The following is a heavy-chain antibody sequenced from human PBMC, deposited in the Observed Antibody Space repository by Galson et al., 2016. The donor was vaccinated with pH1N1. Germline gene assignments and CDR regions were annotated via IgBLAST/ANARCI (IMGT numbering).Heavy chain of an antibody. CDR2: IPSDGRA. J-gene: IGHJ4*02. D-gene: IGHD3-10*01. V-gene: IGHV4-59*11. CDR1: GGSISSHY. Sequence: ETLSLTCTVSGGSISSHYWSLIRHPPRKGLEYIGYIPSDGRANYSPSLKSRVTMSVDMSKNQSSLSLSSVTAADTAMYYCARDMTSLLRGASYLDIWGPGTPVTVSS. CDR3: ARDMTSLLRGASYLDI.